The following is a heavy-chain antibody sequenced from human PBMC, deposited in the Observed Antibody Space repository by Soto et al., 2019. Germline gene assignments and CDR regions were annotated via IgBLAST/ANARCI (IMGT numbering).Heavy chain of an antibody. D-gene: IGHD3-10*01. CDR3: ARGWFGPDV. CDR2: IDNAGTDS. V-gene: IGHV3-74*01. Sequence: EVQLVESGGGLVQSGGSLRLSCAASGFTLSGRSMHWVRQAPGKRLVWISGIDNAGTDSTYADSVKGRFTSSRDNAKNMLYLQMNRLRVEDTAVYYCARGWFGPDVWGKGTTVTVSS. CDR1: GFTLSGRS. J-gene: IGHJ6*04.